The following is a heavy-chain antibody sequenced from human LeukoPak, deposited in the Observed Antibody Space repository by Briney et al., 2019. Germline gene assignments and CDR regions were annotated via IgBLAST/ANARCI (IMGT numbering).Heavy chain of an antibody. CDR2: ISGSGGST. CDR3: ATGYSSSWYSYYYYYGMDV. V-gene: IGHV3-23*01. D-gene: IGHD6-13*01. J-gene: IGHJ6*02. Sequence: QPGGSLRLSCAASGFTFSSYAMCWVRQSPGKGLEWVSAISGSGGSTYYADSVKGRFTISRDNSKNTLYLQMNSLRAEDTAVYYCATGYSSSWYSYYYYYGMDVWGQGTTVTVSS. CDR1: GFTFSSYA.